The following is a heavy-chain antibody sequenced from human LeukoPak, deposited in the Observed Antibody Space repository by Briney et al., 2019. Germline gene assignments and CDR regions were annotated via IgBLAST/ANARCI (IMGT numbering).Heavy chain of an antibody. J-gene: IGHJ4*02. CDR3: ARDNYYDSSGLLGY. V-gene: IGHV1-2*02. CDR2: INPNSGGT. D-gene: IGHD3-22*01. Sequence: ASVKVSCKASGYTFTSYDINWVRQAPGQGLEWMGWINPNSGGTNYAQKFQGRVTMTRDTSISTAYMELSRLRSDDTAVYYCARDNYYDSSGLLGYWGQGTLVTVSS. CDR1: GYTFTSYD.